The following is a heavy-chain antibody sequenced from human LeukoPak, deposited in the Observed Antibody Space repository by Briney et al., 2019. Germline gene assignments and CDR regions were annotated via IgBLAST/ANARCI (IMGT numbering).Heavy chain of an antibody. V-gene: IGHV4-39*07. CDR3: ARVTGYMIEDYFDY. CDR1: GGSIDSTNYY. J-gene: IGHJ4*02. Sequence: SETLSLTCSVSGGSIDSTNYYWDWIRQPPGKRLEWIATIYYTGSTYYNPSLKSRVTISVDTSKNQFSLRLSSVTAADTAVYYCARVTGYMIEDYFDYWGQGTLVTVSS. CDR2: IYYTGST. D-gene: IGHD3-22*01.